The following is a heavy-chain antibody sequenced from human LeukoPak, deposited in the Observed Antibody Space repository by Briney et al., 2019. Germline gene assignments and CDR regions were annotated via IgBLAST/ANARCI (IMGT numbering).Heavy chain of an antibody. CDR3: ARGDPYADL. D-gene: IGHD2-2*01. CDR2: ITISGNTR. CDR1: GFSFSTYE. Sequence: GGSLRLSCAASGFSFSTYEMNWVRQAPGKGLEWVSDITISGNTRNYADSVKGRFTISRDNARNSLYLQMHSLRVEDTAVYYCARGDPYADLWGQGTLVTVAS. J-gene: IGHJ5*02. V-gene: IGHV3-48*03.